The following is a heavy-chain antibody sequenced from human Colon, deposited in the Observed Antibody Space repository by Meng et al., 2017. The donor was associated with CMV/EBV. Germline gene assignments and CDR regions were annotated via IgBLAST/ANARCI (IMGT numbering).Heavy chain of an antibody. CDR3: ARSISDHRPPLAS. CDR1: GASVRNHF. CDR2: IYHNGSIINNNGST. V-gene: IGHV4-59*02. D-gene: IGHD1-26*01. Sequence: SETLSLTCIVSGASVRNHFLNWIRQSPGRGLEWIGSIYHNGSIINNNGSTDYNPALIGRVTMSVDLPKNQFSLSLDSVTAADTAVYFCARSISDHRPPLASWGPGALVTVSS. J-gene: IGHJ5*01.